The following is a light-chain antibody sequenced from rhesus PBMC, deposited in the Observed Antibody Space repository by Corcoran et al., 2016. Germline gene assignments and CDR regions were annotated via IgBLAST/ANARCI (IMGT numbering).Light chain of an antibody. J-gene: IGKJ4*01. CDR2: AAS. V-gene: IGKV1S17*01. CDR3: QHGYGISALT. Sequence: DIQMTQSPSSLSASVGDRVTITCQASPGITNNLAWYQQKPGKVPKLLFYAASTLQSGVPSRSSGSGSVTDFTLTISSLQPEDFATYYCQHGYGISALTFGGGTKVEIK. CDR1: PGITNN.